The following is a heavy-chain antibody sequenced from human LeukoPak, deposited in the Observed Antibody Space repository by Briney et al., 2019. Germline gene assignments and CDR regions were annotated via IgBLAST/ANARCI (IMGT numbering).Heavy chain of an antibody. D-gene: IGHD6-19*01. CDR3: AREGQWGPHSPGNYHYMDV. J-gene: IGHJ6*03. V-gene: IGHV3-30*04. CDR2: ISYDGSDE. Sequence: PGGSLRLSCGASGFISNMYAIHWVRQAPGKGLEWVAVISYDGSDEKYADFVKGRFTISRGSSKNTLSLQMNSLRVEDTAVYYCAREGQWGPHSPGNYHYMDVWGRGTTVTVSS. CDR1: GFISNMYA.